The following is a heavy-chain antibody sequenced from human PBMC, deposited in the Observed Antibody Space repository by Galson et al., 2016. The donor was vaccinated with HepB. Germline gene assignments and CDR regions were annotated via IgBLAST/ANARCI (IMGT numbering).Heavy chain of an antibody. J-gene: IGHJ4*02. V-gene: IGHV4-34*01. Sequence: SETLSLTCAVSGGSFSANYWSWIRQSPGKGLEWIGEMNHRGSSNYNPSLRSRVTISADTSKSQISLNLSSVTAADTAVYYCARSTIKLTGPDGVFDFWGQGTLVTVSS. CDR2: MNHRGSS. CDR1: GGSFSANY. CDR3: ARSTIKLTGPDGVFDF. D-gene: IGHD3-9*01.